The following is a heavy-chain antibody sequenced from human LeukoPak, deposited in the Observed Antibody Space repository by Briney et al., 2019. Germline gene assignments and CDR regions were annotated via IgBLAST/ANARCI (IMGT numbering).Heavy chain of an antibody. J-gene: IGHJ3*02. V-gene: IGHV3-74*01. CDR1: GFTFSTYW. Sequence: GGSLRLSCAASGFTFSTYWMHWVRQAPGKGLVWVSRINPDGTTTSYADSVKSRFTISRDNAKNMLYLQMNSLRAEDTAVYYCARVRDYDYVWGRREDAFDIWGQGTMVTVSS. CDR3: ARVRDYDYVWGRREDAFDI. CDR2: INPDGTTT. D-gene: IGHD3-16*01.